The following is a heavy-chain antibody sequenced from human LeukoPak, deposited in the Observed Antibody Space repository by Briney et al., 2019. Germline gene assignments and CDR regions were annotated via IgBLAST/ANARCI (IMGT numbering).Heavy chain of an antibody. CDR2: ISSSSSYI. CDR3: ASSPDYYDSSGPTINAFDI. J-gene: IGHJ3*02. CDR1: GFTFSSYS. D-gene: IGHD3-22*01. V-gene: IGHV3-21*01. Sequence: PGGSLRLSCAASGFTFSSYSINWVRQAPGKGLEWVSSISSSSSYIYYADSVKGRFTISRDNAKNSLYLQMNSLRAEDTAVYYCASSPDYYDSSGPTINAFDIWGQGTMVAVSS.